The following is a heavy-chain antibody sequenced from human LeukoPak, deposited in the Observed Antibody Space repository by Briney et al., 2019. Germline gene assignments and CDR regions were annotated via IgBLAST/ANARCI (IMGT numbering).Heavy chain of an antibody. D-gene: IGHD2-15*01. J-gene: IGHJ3*02. CDR1: GFTFSSYS. Sequence: GGSLRLSCAASGFTFSSYSMNWVRQAPGKGLEWVSSISGSSSYIYYADSVKGRFTISRDNAKNSLYLQMNSLRAEDTALYYCAKDMTGVVVPDAFDIWGQGTMVTVSS. V-gene: IGHV3-21*04. CDR2: ISGSSSYI. CDR3: AKDMTGVVVPDAFDI.